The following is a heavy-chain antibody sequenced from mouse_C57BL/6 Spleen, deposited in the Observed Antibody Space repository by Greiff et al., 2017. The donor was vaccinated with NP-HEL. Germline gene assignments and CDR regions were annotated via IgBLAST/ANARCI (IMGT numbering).Heavy chain of an antibody. V-gene: IGHV1-64*01. CDR1: GYTFTSYW. CDR3: AREVLYYYGSSYRYFDV. J-gene: IGHJ1*03. D-gene: IGHD1-1*01. CDR2: IHPNSGST. Sequence: QVQLQQPGAELVKPGASVKLSCKASGYTFTSYWMHWVKQRPGQGLEWIGMIHPNSGSTNYNEKFKSKATLTVDKSSSTAYMQLSSLTSEDSAVYDCAREVLYYYGSSYRYFDVWGTGTTVTVSS.